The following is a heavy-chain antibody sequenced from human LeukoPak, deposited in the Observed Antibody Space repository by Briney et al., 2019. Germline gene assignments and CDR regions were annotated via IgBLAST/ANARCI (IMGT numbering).Heavy chain of an antibody. CDR1: GYRFTSYW. D-gene: IGHD5-24*01. V-gene: IGHV5-51*01. CDR3: ARGGDGYNPFDY. J-gene: IGHJ4*02. CDR2: IYPGDSDT. Sequence: GGALQISCEGSGYRFTSYWIGWVRQLPGKGLEGMGIIYPGDSDTRYSPSFQGQVTISADKSISTAYLQWSSLKASDTAMYYCARGGDGYNPFDYWGQGTLVTVSS.